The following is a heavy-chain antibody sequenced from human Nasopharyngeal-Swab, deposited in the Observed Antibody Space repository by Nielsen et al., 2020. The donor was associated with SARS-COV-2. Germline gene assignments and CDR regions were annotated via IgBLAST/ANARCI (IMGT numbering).Heavy chain of an antibody. CDR3: ARIPSSGWHFDY. CDR1: GFAFDDYA. CDR2: ISWNSATT. V-gene: IGHV3-9*01. Sequence: SLRLSCEASGFAFDDYAMHWVRQGPGRGLEWVSGISWNSATTGYADSVKGRFTISRDNTKNSLFLQMNSLGAEDTAVYYCARIPSSGWHFDYWGQGTLVSVSS. J-gene: IGHJ4*02. D-gene: IGHD6-19*01.